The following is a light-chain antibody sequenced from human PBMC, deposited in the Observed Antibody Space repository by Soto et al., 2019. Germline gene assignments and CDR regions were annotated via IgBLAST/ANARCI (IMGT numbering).Light chain of an antibody. CDR3: QQSYIPLWT. J-gene: IGKJ1*01. CDR1: QRVAYTSNKNTD. Sequence: DIVMTQSPDSLAVSLGERATINCKSSQRVAYTSNKNTDVAWYQQKAGQPPKLLLYWSSTRASGVPDRFSGSGSGTDFTLTISILQAEDVAVYYCQQSYIPLWTFGQGTKVQIK. CDR2: WSS. V-gene: IGKV4-1*01.